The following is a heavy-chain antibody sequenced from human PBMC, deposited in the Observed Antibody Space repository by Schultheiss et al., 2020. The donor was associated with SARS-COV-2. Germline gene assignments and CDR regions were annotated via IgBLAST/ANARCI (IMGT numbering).Heavy chain of an antibody. Sequence: SQTLSLTCTVSGGSISSGGYYWSWIRQPPGKGLEWIGEINHSGSTNYNPSLKSRVTISVDTSKNQFSLKLSSVTAADTAVYYCARGGRGVRVGTTGDYWGQGTLVTVSS. D-gene: IGHD1-26*01. CDR3: ARGGRGVRVGTTGDY. J-gene: IGHJ4*02. V-gene: IGHV4-61*08. CDR2: INHSGST. CDR1: GGSISSGGYY.